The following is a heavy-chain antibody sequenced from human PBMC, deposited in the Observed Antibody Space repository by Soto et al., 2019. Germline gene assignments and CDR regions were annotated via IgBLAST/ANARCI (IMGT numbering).Heavy chain of an antibody. CDR2: ISSSSSYI. D-gene: IGHD4-17*01. CDR3: ARVWDGDYLYYYYGMDV. J-gene: IGHJ6*02. Sequence: EVQLVESGGGLVKPGGSLRLSCAASGFTFSSYSMNWVRQAPVKGLEWVSSISSSSSYIYYADSVKGRFTISRDNAKNSLYLQMNSLRAEDTAVYYCARVWDGDYLYYYYGMDVWGQGTTVTVSS. CDR1: GFTFSSYS. V-gene: IGHV3-21*01.